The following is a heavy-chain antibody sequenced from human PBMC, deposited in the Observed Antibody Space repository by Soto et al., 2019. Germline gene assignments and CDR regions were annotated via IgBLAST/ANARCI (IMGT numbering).Heavy chain of an antibody. Sequence: QVQLQESGPGLVKPSETLSLTCAVSGGSVSSGSDYWSWIRQPPGKGLEWIGYIYSSGSTNYNPSLKSRVTVSVDTSKNQFSLKLSSVTAADTAVYYCARGWFCRDGNCYEELRLFDYWGQGTLVTVSS. V-gene: IGHV4-61*01. CDR3: ARGWFCRDGNCYEELRLFDY. CDR2: IYSSGST. D-gene: IGHD2-15*01. CDR1: GGSVSSGSDY. J-gene: IGHJ4*02.